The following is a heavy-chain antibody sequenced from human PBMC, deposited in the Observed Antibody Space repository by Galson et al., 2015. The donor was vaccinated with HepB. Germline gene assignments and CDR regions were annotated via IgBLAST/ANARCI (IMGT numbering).Heavy chain of an antibody. CDR3: AHRLGAYFDY. CDR1: GVSLSTSGVG. CDR2: IYWDDDK. D-gene: IGHD2-21*01. J-gene: IGHJ4*02. Sequence: PALVKPTQTVTLTCTFSGVSLSTSGVGVGWIRQPPGKALEWLALIYWDDDKRYSPSLKSRLTITKDTSKNQVVLTMTNMGPLDTATYYCAHRLGAYFDYWGQGTLVTVSS. V-gene: IGHV2-5*02.